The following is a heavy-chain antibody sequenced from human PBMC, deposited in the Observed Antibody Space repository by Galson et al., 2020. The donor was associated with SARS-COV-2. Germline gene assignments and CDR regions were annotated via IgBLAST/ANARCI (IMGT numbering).Heavy chain of an antibody. CDR1: GFTFSSYH. V-gene: IGHV3-13*01. D-gene: IGHD1-26*01. Sequence: GGSLRLSCAASGFTFSSYHMHWVRQVTGKGLEWVSAIGTAGDTYYSGSVKGRFTISRENAKNSLWLQMNSLRAGDTAVYYCARLESSYWFFDLWGRGTLVTVSS. J-gene: IGHJ2*01. CDR2: IGTAGDT. CDR3: ARLESSYWFFDL.